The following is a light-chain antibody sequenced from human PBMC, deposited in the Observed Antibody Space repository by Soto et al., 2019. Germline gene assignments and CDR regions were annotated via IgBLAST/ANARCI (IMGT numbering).Light chain of an antibody. V-gene: IGKV1-5*03. Sequence: DIQMTQSPSTLSASVGDRVTITCRASQRISSWLAWYQQKPGKAPKLLIYKASSLESGVPLRFSGSGSGTEFTLTISSLQPDDFATYYCQQYNSYPFTCGPGTKVDIK. CDR1: QRISSW. CDR3: QQYNSYPFT. CDR2: KAS. J-gene: IGKJ3*01.